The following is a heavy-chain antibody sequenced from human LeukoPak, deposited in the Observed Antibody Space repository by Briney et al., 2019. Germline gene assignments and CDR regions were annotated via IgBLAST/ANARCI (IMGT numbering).Heavy chain of an antibody. V-gene: IGHV4-4*09. CDR1: GGSISSYY. J-gene: IGHJ5*02. CDR2: IYTSGST. D-gene: IGHD3-10*01. Sequence: ASETLSLTCTVSGGSISSYYWSWIRQPPGKGLEWIGYIYTSGSTNYNPSLKSRVTISVDTSKNQFSLKLSSVTAADTAVYYCARGRRFGDPNWFDPWGQGTLVTVSS. CDR3: ARGRRFGDPNWFDP.